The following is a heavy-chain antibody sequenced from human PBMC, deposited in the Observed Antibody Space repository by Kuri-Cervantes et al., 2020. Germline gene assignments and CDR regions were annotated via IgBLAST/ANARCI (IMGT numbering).Heavy chain of an antibody. Sequence: ASVKVSCRASGYTFTSYGISWVRQAPGQGPEWMGWISAYSGNTNYAQKLQGRVTVTTDTSTSTAYMELRSLRSDDTAVYYCARDSVGAGDYWGQGTLVTVSS. V-gene: IGHV1-18*01. CDR1: GYTFTSYG. CDR3: ARDSVGAGDY. J-gene: IGHJ4*02. D-gene: IGHD1-26*01. CDR2: ISAYSGNT.